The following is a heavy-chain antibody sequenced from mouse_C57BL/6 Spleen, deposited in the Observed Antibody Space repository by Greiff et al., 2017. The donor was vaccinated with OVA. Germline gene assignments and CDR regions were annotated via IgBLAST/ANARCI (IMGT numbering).Heavy chain of an antibody. CDR2: IYPGDGDT. J-gene: IGHJ2*01. D-gene: IGHD2-5*01. Sequence: QVQLKQSGPELVKPGASVKISCKASGYAFSSSWMNWVKQRPGKGLEWIGRIYPGDGDTNYNGKFKGKATLTADKSSSTAYMQLSSLTSEDSAVCFCAVYSNYGLYYFDYWGQGTTLTVSS. V-gene: IGHV1-82*01. CDR3: AVYSNYGLYYFDY. CDR1: GYAFSSSW.